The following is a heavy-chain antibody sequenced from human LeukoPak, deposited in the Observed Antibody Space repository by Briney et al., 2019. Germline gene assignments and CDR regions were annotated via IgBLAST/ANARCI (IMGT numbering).Heavy chain of an antibody. Sequence: GGALRLPCAASGFTFCKYAMHWVRQAPGKGLEWVAVIPFDGRNKYYTDSVKGRFTISRDNSKNTLYLQMNSLRAEDTAVYYCARDEDQYQLLYYFDYWGQGTLVTVSS. J-gene: IGHJ4*02. V-gene: IGHV3-30*04. CDR3: ARDEDQYQLLYYFDY. CDR1: GFTFCKYA. CDR2: IPFDGRNK. D-gene: IGHD2-2*01.